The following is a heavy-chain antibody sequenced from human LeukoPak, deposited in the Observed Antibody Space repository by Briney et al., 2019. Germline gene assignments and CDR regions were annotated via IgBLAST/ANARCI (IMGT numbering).Heavy chain of an antibody. D-gene: IGHD2/OR15-2a*01. V-gene: IGHV4-39*02. CDR1: GASISAGNYY. Sequence: PSETLSLTCTVSGASISAGNYYWGWIRQPPGKGLEWIGSLSYTGSTFYNSSLKSRVTISGDTSKNHFSLRLSSVAAADTAVYFCERLYLDLCCDSWGQGTLVTVSS. CDR3: ERLYLDLCCDS. J-gene: IGHJ4*02. CDR2: LSYTGST.